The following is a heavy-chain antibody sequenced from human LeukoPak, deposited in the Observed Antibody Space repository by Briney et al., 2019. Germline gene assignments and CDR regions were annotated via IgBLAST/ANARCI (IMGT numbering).Heavy chain of an antibody. CDR2: IYYSRST. CDR3: AGGNDDYYMDV. CDR1: GGSISSHY. J-gene: IGHJ6*03. D-gene: IGHD1-1*01. V-gene: IGHV4-59*11. Sequence: SETLSLTCTVSGGSISSHYWSWIRQPPGKGLEWIGYIYYSRSTNYNPSLKSRVTISVDTSKNQFSLKLSSVTAADTAVYYCAGGNDDYYMDVWGKGTTVTVSS.